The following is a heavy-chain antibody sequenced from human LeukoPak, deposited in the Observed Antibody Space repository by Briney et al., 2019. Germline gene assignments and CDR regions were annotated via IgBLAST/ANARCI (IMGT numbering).Heavy chain of an antibody. CDR3: AKELYGNPSGY. D-gene: IGHD2-8*01. V-gene: IGHV3-23*01. J-gene: IGHJ4*02. CDR2: ISGDGGTI. CDR1: GFTLRSSA. Sequence: PGGSLRLSCAASGFTLRSSAMSWVRQAPGKGLEWVSAISGDGGTISYAASVRGRFTISSDNAKNTLFLQMSSLRAGDTALYYCAKELYGNPSGYWGQGTRVTVSS.